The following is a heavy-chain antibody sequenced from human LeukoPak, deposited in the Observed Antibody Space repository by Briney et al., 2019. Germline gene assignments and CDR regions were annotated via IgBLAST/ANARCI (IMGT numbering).Heavy chain of an antibody. J-gene: IGHJ6*02. CDR1: GGSISSGGYY. Sequence: SETLSLTCTVSGGSISSGGYYWSWIRQHPGKGLEWIGYIYYSGSTYYNPSLKSRVTIPVDTSKNQFSLKLSSVTAADTAVYYCARDWSEEWLFRPHNYYGMDVWGQGTTVTVSS. D-gene: IGHD3-3*01. CDR2: IYYSGST. V-gene: IGHV4-31*03. CDR3: ARDWSEEWLFRPHNYYGMDV.